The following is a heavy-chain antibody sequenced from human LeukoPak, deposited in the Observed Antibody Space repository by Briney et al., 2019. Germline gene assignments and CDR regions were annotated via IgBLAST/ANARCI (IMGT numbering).Heavy chain of an antibody. V-gene: IGHV4-61*05. CDR1: GYSISSGYY. Sequence: SETLSLTCTVSGYSISSGYYLGWIRQPPGKGLEWIGYIYYSGSTNYNPSLKSRVTISVDKSKNQFSLKLSSVTAADTAVYYCARADIVATIVRFGMDVWGQGTTVTVSS. CDR2: IYYSGST. CDR3: ARADIVATIVRFGMDV. J-gene: IGHJ6*02. D-gene: IGHD5-12*01.